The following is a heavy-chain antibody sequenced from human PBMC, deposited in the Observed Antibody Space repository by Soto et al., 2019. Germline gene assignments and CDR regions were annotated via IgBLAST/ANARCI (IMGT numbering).Heavy chain of an antibody. CDR1: GGSISSGDYY. CDR2: IYYSGST. J-gene: IGHJ5*02. D-gene: IGHD6-19*01. CDR3: ARTGDVSSGWQEEGWWFDP. V-gene: IGHV4-30-4*01. Sequence: SETLSLTCTVSGGSISSGDYYWSWIRQPPGKGLEWIGYIYYSGSTYYNPSLKSRVTISVDTSKNQFSLKLSSVTAADTAVYYCARTGDVSSGWQEEGWWFDPWGQGTLVTVSS.